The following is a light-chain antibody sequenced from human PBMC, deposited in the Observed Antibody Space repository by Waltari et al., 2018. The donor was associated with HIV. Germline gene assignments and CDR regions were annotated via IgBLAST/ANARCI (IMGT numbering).Light chain of an antibody. CDR2: EVS. V-gene: IGLV2-14*01. CDR3: SSYTSSSTVV. J-gene: IGLJ2*01. Sequence: QSALTQPASVSGSPGQSIPISCTGTSSVVGGSHYVSWYQQHPGKAPKLMIYEVSNRPSGVSNRFSGSKSGNTASLTISGLQAEDEADYYCSSYTSSSTVVFGGGTKLTVL. CDR1: SSVVGGSHY.